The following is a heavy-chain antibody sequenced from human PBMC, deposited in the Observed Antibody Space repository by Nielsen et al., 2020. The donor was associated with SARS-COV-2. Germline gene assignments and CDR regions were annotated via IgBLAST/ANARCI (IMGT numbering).Heavy chain of an antibody. D-gene: IGHD3-22*01. CDR2: IYPGDSDT. CDR3: ARLGYYYDSSGYYSDYYGMDV. Sequence: GGSLRLSCKGSGYSFTSYWIGWVRQMPGKGLEWMGIIYPGDSDTRYSPSLQGQVTISADKSISTAYLQWSSLKASDTAMYYCARLGYYYDSSGYYSDYYGMDVWGQGTTVTVSS. J-gene: IGHJ6*02. V-gene: IGHV5-51*01. CDR1: GYSFTSYW.